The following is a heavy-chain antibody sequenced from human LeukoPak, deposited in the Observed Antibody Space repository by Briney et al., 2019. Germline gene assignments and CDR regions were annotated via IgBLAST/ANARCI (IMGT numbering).Heavy chain of an antibody. CDR2: IHPGDSGA. D-gene: IGHD2-2*01. Sequence: GESLKISCKGSGYSFTTYLIAWVRQMPGKGLEWMGIIHPGDSGARYSPSFQGQVTISADKSISTTYLQWSSLKASDTAMYYCATPYPREYCSSTTCYFNYWGQGTLVTVSS. V-gene: IGHV5-51*01. J-gene: IGHJ4*02. CDR3: ATPYPREYCSSTTCYFNY. CDR1: GYSFTTYL.